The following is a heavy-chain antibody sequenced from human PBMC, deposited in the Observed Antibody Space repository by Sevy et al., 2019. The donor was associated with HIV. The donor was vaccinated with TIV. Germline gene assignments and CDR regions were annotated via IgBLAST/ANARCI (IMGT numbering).Heavy chain of an antibody. V-gene: IGHV3-15*01. Sequence: GGSLRLSCAASGLSFSNAWMAWVRRAPGKGLEWVGHRRSETGGGKTDFAAFAKGKFTISRDDPKNTLYLQMNSLKTEDTAVYYCAIDHRRDGMIVVPFEKWGLGTLVTVSS. CDR3: AIDHRRDGMIVVPFEK. CDR1: GLSFSNAW. CDR2: RRSETGGGKT. D-gene: IGHD3-22*01. J-gene: IGHJ4*02.